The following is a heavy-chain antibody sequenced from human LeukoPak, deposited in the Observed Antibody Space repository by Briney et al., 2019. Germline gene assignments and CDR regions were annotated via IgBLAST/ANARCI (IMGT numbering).Heavy chain of an antibody. V-gene: IGHV3-30*03. D-gene: IGHD6-13*01. CDR3: VRIAAAGD. CDR2: MSYDGSNK. J-gene: IGHJ4*02. CDR1: GFTFSSYG. Sequence: PGGSLRLSCAASGFTFSSYGMHRVRQAPGKGLEWVAVMSYDGSNKYYADSVKGRFTISRDKSKNTLYLQMNSLRAEDTAVYYCVRIAAAGDWGQGTLVTVSS.